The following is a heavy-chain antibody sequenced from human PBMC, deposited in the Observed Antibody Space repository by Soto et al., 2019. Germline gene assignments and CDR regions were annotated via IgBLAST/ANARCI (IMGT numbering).Heavy chain of an antibody. CDR2: IIPIFGTA. J-gene: IGHJ3*02. CDR3: ARGGELQDAFDI. Sequence: SVKVSCKASGGTFSRYAISCVLQAPVQGLEWMGGIIPIFGTANYAQKFQGRVTITADESTSTAYMELSSLRSEDTAVYYCARGGELQDAFDIWGQGTMVTVSS. V-gene: IGHV1-69*13. CDR1: GGTFSRYA. D-gene: IGHD1-7*01.